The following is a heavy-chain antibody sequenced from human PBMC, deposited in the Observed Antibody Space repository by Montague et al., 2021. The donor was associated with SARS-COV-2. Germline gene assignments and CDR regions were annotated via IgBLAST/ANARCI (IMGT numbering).Heavy chain of an antibody. CDR2: INHSGST. J-gene: IGHJ6*02. D-gene: IGHD4-17*01. CDR1: GGSFSGYY. Sequence: SETLSLTCAVYGGSFSGYYWSWIRQPPGKGLEWIGEINHSGSTNYNPSLKSRVTISVDTSKNQFSLELSSVPAADTAVYYCARALPVTTFFYSYYGMDVWGQGTTVTVSS. V-gene: IGHV4-34*01. CDR3: ARALPVTTFFYSYYGMDV.